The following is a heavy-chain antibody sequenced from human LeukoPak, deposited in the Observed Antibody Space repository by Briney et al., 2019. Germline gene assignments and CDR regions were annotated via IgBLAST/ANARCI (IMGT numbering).Heavy chain of an antibody. CDR2: ISDTGNT. J-gene: IGHJ4*02. D-gene: IGHD3-22*01. Sequence: PGGSLRLSCAASGFTLSSYAMSWVRQAPGKGLEWVSAISDTGNTYHADSVKGRFTISRDSSKNTLFLQMNRLRPEDAAVYYCAKDGDYYDSSGPFDYWGQGTLVTVSS. V-gene: IGHV3-23*01. CDR3: AKDGDYYDSSGPFDY. CDR1: GFTLSSYA.